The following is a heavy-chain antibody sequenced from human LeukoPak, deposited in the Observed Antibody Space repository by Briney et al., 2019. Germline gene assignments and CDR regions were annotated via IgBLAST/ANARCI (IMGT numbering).Heavy chain of an antibody. CDR1: GGSISSYY. CDR2: IYYSGST. V-gene: IGHV4-59*01. CDR3: ARLPHYYV. J-gene: IGHJ4*02. Sequence: KPSETLSLTCTVSGGSISSYYWSWIRQPPGKGLEWIGYIYYSGSTNYNPSLKSRVTISVDTSKNQFSLKLSSVTAADTAVYYCARLPHYYVWGQGTLVTVSS. D-gene: IGHD3-16*01.